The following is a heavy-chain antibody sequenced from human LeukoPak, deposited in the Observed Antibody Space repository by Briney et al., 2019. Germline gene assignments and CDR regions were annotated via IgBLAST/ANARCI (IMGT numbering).Heavy chain of an antibody. J-gene: IGHJ4*02. D-gene: IGHD3-22*01. CDR3: RAVVITPFCDY. V-gene: IGHV3-73*01. CDR2: IRSKANSYAT. CDR1: GFTFSGSA. Sequence: PGGSLRLSCAASGFTFSGSAMHWVRQASGKGLEWVGRIRSKANSYATAYAASVKGRFTISRDDSKNTAYLQMNSLKTEDTAVYYCRAVVITPFCDYWGQGTLVTVSS.